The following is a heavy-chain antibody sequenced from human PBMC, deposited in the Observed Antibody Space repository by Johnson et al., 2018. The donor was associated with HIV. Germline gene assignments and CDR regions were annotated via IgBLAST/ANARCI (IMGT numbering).Heavy chain of an antibody. CDR1: GFTFSSYA. J-gene: IGHJ3*02. CDR2: ISYDGSNK. Sequence: QVQLVESGGGVVKPGKSLRLSCAASGFTFSSYAMHWVRQAPGKGLEWVAVISYDGSNKYYADSVKGRFTISRDNSKNTLYLQMNSLRAGDTAVYYCARKADAIDIWGQGTMVTVSS. CDR3: ARKADAIDI. V-gene: IGHV3-30-3*01.